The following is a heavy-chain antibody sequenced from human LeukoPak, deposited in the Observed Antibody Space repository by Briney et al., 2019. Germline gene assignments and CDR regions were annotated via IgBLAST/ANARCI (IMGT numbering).Heavy chain of an antibody. CDR2: IYYSGST. Sequence: PSETLSLTCTVSGASISFYYWSWIRQPPSKELEWIGYIYYSGSTNYNPSLKSRVTMSIDTSKNQFSLNLNSVTAADTAVYYCALDSSGWSDDSFDIWGHGTMVTVSS. CDR1: GASISFYY. J-gene: IGHJ3*02. CDR3: ALDSSGWSDDSFDI. D-gene: IGHD6-13*01. V-gene: IGHV4-59*01.